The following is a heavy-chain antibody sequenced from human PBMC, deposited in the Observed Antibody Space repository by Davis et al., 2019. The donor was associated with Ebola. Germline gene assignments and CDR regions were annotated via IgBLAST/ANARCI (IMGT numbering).Heavy chain of an antibody. Sequence: PGGSLRLSCAASGFTFSTYTMAWVRQAPGQGLEWVSAITSNGDRTYYGDSVNGRFTTSRDNSRNTLYLQMNSLRAEDTALYYCAKEVITQAYGMDVWGQGTTVTVSS. J-gene: IGHJ6*02. CDR1: GFTFSTYT. CDR3: AKEVITQAYGMDV. D-gene: IGHD4-23*01. CDR2: ITSNGDRT. V-gene: IGHV3-23*01.